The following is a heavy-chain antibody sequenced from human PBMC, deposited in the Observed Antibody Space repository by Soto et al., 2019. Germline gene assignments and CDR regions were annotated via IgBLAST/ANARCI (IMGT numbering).Heavy chain of an antibody. Sequence: QVQLVESGGGVVQPGRSLRLSCAASGFTFSPYGMHWVRQAPGKGLEWVALIAYDGSNKYYIDPVKGRFTISKNNSRNTLYLQMNSLRAEAPAVYYCAKSRARIYPANFDWWGQGTLVNVSS. J-gene: IGHJ4*02. CDR1: GFTFSPYG. CDR2: IAYDGSNK. V-gene: IGHV3-30*18. CDR3: AKSRARIYPANFDW.